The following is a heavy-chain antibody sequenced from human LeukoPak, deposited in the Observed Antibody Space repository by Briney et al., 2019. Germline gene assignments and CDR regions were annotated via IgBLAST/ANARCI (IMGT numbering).Heavy chain of an antibody. CDR2: ISLDGTNR. CDR3: ARSYSTSWYSTDWFDP. D-gene: IGHD6-13*01. CDR1: AFTFSRYA. J-gene: IGHJ5*02. V-gene: IGHV3-30*04. Sequence: PGTSLRLSCAASAFTFSRYAMHWVRQAPGNGLEWVAMISLDGTNRNYADSVEGRFTISRDNSKNTPYLQMSSVRPEDTAFYYCARSYSTSWYSTDWFDPWGQGTLVTVSS.